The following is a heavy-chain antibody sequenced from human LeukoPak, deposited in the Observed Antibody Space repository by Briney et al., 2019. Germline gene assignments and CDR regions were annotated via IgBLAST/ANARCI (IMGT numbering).Heavy chain of an antibody. Sequence: ASVKVSCKASGYTFTNYDINWVRQATGQGLEWMGWTNPSSGNTGYAQKFQGRVTMTRDTSISTAYMELSSLRSEDTAVYYCATYDYTSGWFSNYWGQGTLVTVSS. CDR3: ATYDYTSGWFSNY. D-gene: IGHD6-19*01. CDR2: TNPSSGNT. CDR1: GYTFTNYD. J-gene: IGHJ4*02. V-gene: IGHV1-8*01.